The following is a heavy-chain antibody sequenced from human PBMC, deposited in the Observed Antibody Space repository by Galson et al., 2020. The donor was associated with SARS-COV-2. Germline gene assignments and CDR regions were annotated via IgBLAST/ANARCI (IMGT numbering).Heavy chain of an antibody. D-gene: IGHD6-13*01. Sequence: AGGSLRLSCAASGFTFSDYYMSWIRQAPGKGLEWVSYISSSGSTIYYADSVKGRFTISRDNAKNSLYLQMNSLRAEDTAVYYCARDWNPERGIGYSSSWYFDYWGQGTLVTVSS. V-gene: IGHV3-11*01. CDR2: ISSSGSTI. J-gene: IGHJ4*02. CDR1: GFTFSDYY. CDR3: ARDWNPERGIGYSSSWYFDY.